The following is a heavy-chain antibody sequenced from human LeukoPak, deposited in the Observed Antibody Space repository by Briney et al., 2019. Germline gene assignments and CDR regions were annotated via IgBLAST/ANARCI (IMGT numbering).Heavy chain of an antibody. V-gene: IGHV3-66*01. Sequence: GGSLRLSCAASGFTVSSNYMSWVRQAPGKGLEWVSVIYSGGSTYYADSVKGRFTISRDNSKNTLYLQMNSLRAEDTAVYYCAAERENTAMVSFFRGLLDYWGQGTLVTVSS. CDR3: AAERENTAMVSFFRGLLDY. CDR1: GFTVSSNY. CDR2: IYSGGST. D-gene: IGHD5-18*01. J-gene: IGHJ4*02.